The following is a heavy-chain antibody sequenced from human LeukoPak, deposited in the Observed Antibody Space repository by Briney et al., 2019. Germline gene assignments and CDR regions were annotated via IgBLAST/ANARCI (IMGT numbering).Heavy chain of an antibody. J-gene: IGHJ4*02. CDR1: GFTFSSYA. Sequence: GGSLRLSCAASGFTFSSYAMSWVRQAPGRGLEWVSAISGSGGSTYYADSVKGRFTISRDNSKNTLYLQMNSLRAEDTAVYYCAKFDYGDYPWFSRRIDYWGQGTLVTVSS. D-gene: IGHD4-17*01. CDR2: ISGSGGST. V-gene: IGHV3-23*01. CDR3: AKFDYGDYPWFSRRIDY.